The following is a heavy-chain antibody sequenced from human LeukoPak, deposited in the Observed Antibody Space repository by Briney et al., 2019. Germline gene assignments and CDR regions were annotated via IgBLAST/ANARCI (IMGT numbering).Heavy chain of an antibody. CDR2: INHSGST. Sequence: SETLSLTCAVYGGSFSGYYWSWIRQPPGKGLEWIGEINHSGSTNYNPSPKSRVTISVDTSKNQFSLKLSSVTAADTAVYYCARESGSYPYYFDYWGQGTLVTVSS. D-gene: IGHD1-26*01. V-gene: IGHV4-34*01. CDR1: GGSFSGYY. J-gene: IGHJ4*02. CDR3: ARESGSYPYYFDY.